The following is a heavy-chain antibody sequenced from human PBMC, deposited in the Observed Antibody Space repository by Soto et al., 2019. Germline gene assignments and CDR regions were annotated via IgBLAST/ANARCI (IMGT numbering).Heavy chain of an antibody. J-gene: IGHJ4*02. CDR3: ARDQYYGSGRGYFDY. CDR1: GFTFSSYA. CDR2: ISGSGGTT. Sequence: EVQLLESGGGLVQPGGSLRLSCAASGFTFSSYAMGWVRQAPGKGLEWVSVISGSGGTTFYADSVKGQFTISRDNSKNTLFLQMNSLRADDTAVYYCARDQYYGSGRGYFDYWGQGTLVTVSS. D-gene: IGHD3-10*01. V-gene: IGHV3-23*01.